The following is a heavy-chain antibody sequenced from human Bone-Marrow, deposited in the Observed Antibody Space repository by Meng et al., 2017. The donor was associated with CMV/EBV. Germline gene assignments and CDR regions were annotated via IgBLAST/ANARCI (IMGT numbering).Heavy chain of an antibody. CDR2: TYYRSKWYD. V-gene: IGHV6-1*01. CDR3: AKAPTAGPDY. Sequence: SETLSLTCAISGDSVSSNSAAWNWIRQSPSRGLEWLGRTYYRSKWYDDYAMAVKSRITINPDTSKNQFSLQLNSVTPEDTAVYYCAKAPTAGPDYWGQGTLVTVSS. J-gene: IGHJ4*02. D-gene: IGHD6-19*01. CDR1: GDSVSSNSAA.